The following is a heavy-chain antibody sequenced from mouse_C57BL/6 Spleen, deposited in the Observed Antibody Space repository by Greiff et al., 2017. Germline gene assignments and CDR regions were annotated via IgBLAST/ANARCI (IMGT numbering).Heavy chain of an antibody. Sequence: VQLKESGPGLVKPSQSLSLTCSVTGYSITSGYYWNWIRQFPGNKLEWMGYISYDGSNNYNPSLKNRISITRDTSKNQFFLKLNSVTTEDTATYYCARGDYYSNYGIAYWGQGTLVTVSA. V-gene: IGHV3-6*01. CDR2: ISYDGSN. CDR3: ARGDYYSNYGIAY. D-gene: IGHD2-5*01. CDR1: GYSITSGYY. J-gene: IGHJ3*01.